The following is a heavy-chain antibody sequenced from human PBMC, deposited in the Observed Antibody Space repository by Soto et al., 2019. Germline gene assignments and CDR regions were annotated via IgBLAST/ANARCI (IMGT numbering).Heavy chain of an antibody. D-gene: IGHD3-22*01. CDR1: GFTFTSSA. CDR3: AADRYYYDSSGYSADY. J-gene: IGHJ4*02. Sequence: GASVKVSCKASGFTFTSSAVQWVRQARGQRLEWIGWIVVGSGNTNYAQKFQERVTITRDMSTSTAYMELSSLRSEDTAVYYCAADRYYYDSSGYSADYWGQGTLVTVSS. V-gene: IGHV1-58*01. CDR2: IVVGSGNT.